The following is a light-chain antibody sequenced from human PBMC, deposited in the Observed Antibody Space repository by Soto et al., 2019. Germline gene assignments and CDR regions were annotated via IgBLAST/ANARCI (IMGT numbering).Light chain of an antibody. CDR3: QQYNPYSPWT. Sequence: DIQMTQSPSTLSASVGDRVTITCRASQSITGWLAWFQQKPGKAPKLLISKASSLQSGVPSRFSGSGSGTEFTLTISSLQPDDFATYYCQQYNPYSPWTFGQGPQVDIK. V-gene: IGKV1-5*03. CDR2: KAS. J-gene: IGKJ1*01. CDR1: QSITGW.